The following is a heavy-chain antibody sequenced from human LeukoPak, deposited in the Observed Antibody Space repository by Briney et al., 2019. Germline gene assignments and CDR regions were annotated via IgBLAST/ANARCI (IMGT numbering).Heavy chain of an antibody. J-gene: IGHJ5*02. V-gene: IGHV1-2*02. D-gene: IGHD3-10*01. CDR2: INPNSGGT. CDR3: APQAYYYGSGSYQRTYWFDP. Sequence: ASVKVSCKASGYTFTGYYMHWVRQAPGQGLEWMGWINPNSGGTNYAQKFQGRVTMTRDTSISTAYMELSSLRSEDTAVYYCAPQAYYYGSGSYQRTYWFDPWGQGTLVTVSS. CDR1: GYTFTGYY.